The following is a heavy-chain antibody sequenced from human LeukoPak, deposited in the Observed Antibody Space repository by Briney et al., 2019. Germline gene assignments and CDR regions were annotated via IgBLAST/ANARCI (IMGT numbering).Heavy chain of an antibody. V-gene: IGHV3-23*01. Sequence: PGGSLRLSCAASGFTFSSYAMSWVRQAPGKGLEWVSAISGSGGSTYYADSVKGRFTISRDNSKNTLYLQMNSLRAEDTAVYYCAKDSRYDFWSGYPEAKFDYWGQGTLVTVSS. CDR2: ISGSGGST. CDR3: AKDSRYDFWSGYPEAKFDY. CDR1: GFTFSSYA. D-gene: IGHD3-3*01. J-gene: IGHJ4*02.